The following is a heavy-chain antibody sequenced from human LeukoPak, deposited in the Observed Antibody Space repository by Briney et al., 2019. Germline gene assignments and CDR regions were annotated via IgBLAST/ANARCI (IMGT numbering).Heavy chain of an antibody. CDR3: ATDVANIAARFHGAFGI. V-gene: IGHV1-69-2*01. CDR2: VDPEDGET. Sequence: GASVKVSCKASGYTFTDYYMHWVQQAPGKGLEWMGRVDPEDGETIYAEKFQGRVTITADTSTDTAYMELSSLRSEDTAVYYCATDVANIAARFHGAFGIWGQGTMVTVSS. CDR1: GYTFTDYY. D-gene: IGHD6-6*01. J-gene: IGHJ3*02.